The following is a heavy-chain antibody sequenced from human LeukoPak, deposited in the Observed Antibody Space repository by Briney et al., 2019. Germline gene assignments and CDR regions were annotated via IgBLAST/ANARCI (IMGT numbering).Heavy chain of an antibody. J-gene: IGHJ5*01. Sequence: SQTLSLTCAVSGGSISSSNWWSWVRQPPGKGLEWIGYIYYSGSTNYNPSLKSRVTISLDTSKNQFSLKLSSVTAADTAVYYCASVFGYCTSSTCSNGFDSWGQGTLVTVSS. CDR2: IYYSGST. CDR3: ASVFGYCTSSTCSNGFDS. CDR1: GGSISSSNW. D-gene: IGHD2-2*03. V-gene: IGHV4-4*02.